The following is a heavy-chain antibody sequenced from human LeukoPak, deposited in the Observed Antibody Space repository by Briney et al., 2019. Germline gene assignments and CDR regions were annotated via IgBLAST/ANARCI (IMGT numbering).Heavy chain of an antibody. D-gene: IGHD3-10*01. Sequence: ASVKVSCKASGYTFISYGISWVRQAPGQGLEWMGWISADNGNTNFAQNLQGSVTMTTDTSTSTAYMELRSLKSDDTAVYYCARDHYYYGSGTTGYGMDVWGKGTTVTVSS. CDR3: ARDHYYYGSGTTGYGMDV. CDR1: GYTFISYG. J-gene: IGHJ6*04. V-gene: IGHV1-18*04. CDR2: ISADNGNT.